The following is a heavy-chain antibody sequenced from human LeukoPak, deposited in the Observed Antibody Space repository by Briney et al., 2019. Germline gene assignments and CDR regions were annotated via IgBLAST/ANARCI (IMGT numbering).Heavy chain of an antibody. CDR2: IKSDGSTT. CDR1: GFNFSDYW. V-gene: IGHV3-74*01. D-gene: IGHD5-18*01. Sequence: GGSLRLSCAASGFNFSDYWMHWVRQAPGKGLVWVSRIKSDGSTTAYADSVKGRFTISRDNAKNTLYLQMNSLRAEDTAVYHCARDWGYSYGLDYWGQGTLVTVSS. J-gene: IGHJ4*02. CDR3: ARDWGYSYGLDY.